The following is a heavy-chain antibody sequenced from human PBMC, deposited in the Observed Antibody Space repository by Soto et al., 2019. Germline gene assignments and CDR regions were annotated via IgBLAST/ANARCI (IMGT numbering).Heavy chain of an antibody. J-gene: IGHJ4*02. CDR1: GGSISSSSYY. Sequence: SETLSLTCTVSGGSISSSSYYWGWIRQPPGKGLEWIGTIYYSGSTYYNPSLKSRVTISVDTSKNQFSLKLSSVTAAGTAVYYCARHSYSSSSPDYWGQGTLVTVSS. CDR2: IYYSGST. CDR3: ARHSYSSSSPDY. D-gene: IGHD6-6*01. V-gene: IGHV4-39*01.